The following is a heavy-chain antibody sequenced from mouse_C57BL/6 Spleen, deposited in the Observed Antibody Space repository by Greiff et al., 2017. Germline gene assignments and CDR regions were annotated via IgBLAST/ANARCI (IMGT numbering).Heavy chain of an antibody. Sequence: EVQLQESGPGMVKPSQSLSLTCTVTGYSITSGYDWHWIRHFPGNKLEWMGYISYSGSTNYNPSLKSRISITHDTSKNHFFLKLNSVTTEDTATYYCARETQYYFDYWGQGTTLTVSS. CDR3: ARETQYYFDY. V-gene: IGHV3-1*01. CDR1: GYSITSGYD. J-gene: IGHJ2*01. CDR2: ISYSGST.